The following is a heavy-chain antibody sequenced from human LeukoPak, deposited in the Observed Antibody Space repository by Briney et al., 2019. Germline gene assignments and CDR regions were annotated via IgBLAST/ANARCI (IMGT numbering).Heavy chain of an antibody. CDR3: ARVVFGDYFDY. J-gene: IGHJ4*02. CDR1: GFTFSNYR. CDR2: INTDGSRT. V-gene: IGHV3-74*01. Sequence: GGSLRLSCAASGFTFSNYRMHWVRQAPGKGLVWVSRINTDGSRTTYADSVKGRFTISRDNAKNTLYLQMNSLRAEDTAVYYRARVVFGDYFDYWGQGTLVTVSS. D-gene: IGHD3-10*01.